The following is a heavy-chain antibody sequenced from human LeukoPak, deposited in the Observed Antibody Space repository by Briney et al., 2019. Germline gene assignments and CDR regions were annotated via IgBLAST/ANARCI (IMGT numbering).Heavy chain of an antibody. CDR2: IYHSGST. J-gene: IGHJ4*02. V-gene: IGHV4-4*02. CDR1: GGSISTSNW. Sequence: SGTLSLTCAVSGGSISTSNWWSWVRQPPGKGLEWIGEIYHSGSTNYNPSLKSRVTISVDTSKNQFSLKLSSVTAADTAVYYCARDGLRYFDWLPHPFDYWGQGTLVTVSS. CDR3: ARDGLRYFDWLPHPFDY. D-gene: IGHD3-9*01.